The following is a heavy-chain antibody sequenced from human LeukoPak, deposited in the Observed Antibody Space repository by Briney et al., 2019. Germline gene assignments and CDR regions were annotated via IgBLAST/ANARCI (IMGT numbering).Heavy chain of an antibody. V-gene: IGHV1-18*01. CDR1: GYSFTNYG. J-gene: IGHJ4*02. Sequence: GASVKVSCKASGYSFTNYGITWVRQAPGQGLEWMGWISPYNGNTNYAQKLQGRVTMTRDTSTSTAYMELRSLRSDDTAVYYCARGPVTTGTSELGYWGQGTLVTVSS. D-gene: IGHD1-1*01. CDR3: ARGPVTTGTSELGY. CDR2: ISPYNGNT.